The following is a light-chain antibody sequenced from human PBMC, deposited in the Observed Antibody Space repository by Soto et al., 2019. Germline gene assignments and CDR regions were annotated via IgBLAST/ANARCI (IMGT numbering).Light chain of an antibody. CDR3: QQYNSNSRT. CDR1: QTISSW. V-gene: IGKV1-5*03. Sequence: DSQMTQSPSTLSGSVGDRVTITCRASQTISSWLAWYQQKPGKAPKLLIYKASTLKSGVPSRFSGSGSGTEFTLTISSLQPDDFATYYCQQYNSNSRTFGQRTKVAIK. CDR2: KAS. J-gene: IGKJ1*01.